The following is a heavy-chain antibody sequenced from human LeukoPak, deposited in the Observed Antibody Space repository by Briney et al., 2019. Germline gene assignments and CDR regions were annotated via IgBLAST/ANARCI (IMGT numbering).Heavy chain of an antibody. V-gene: IGHV3-30*03. J-gene: IGHJ4*02. D-gene: IGHD5-18*01. CDR2: ISHDGSKK. CDR3: ARANGQLWTTPDY. CDR1: GFTLSSYG. Sequence: GGSLRLSCAASGFTLSSYGMHWVRQPQGEGLEWVAVISHDGSKKYSAESVKGRFTISRDNSKNTLYLQMNSLRAEDTAVYYCARANGQLWTTPDYWGQGTLVTISS.